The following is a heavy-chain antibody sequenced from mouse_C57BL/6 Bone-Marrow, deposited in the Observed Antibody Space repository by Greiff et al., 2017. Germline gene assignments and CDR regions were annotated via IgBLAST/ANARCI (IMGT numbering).Heavy chain of an antibody. V-gene: IGHV10-1*01. CDR3: VRHGRLRRDFDV. Sequence: EVQGVESGGGLVQPKGSLKLSCAASGFSFNTYAMNWVRQAPGKGLEWVARIRSKSNNYATYYADSVKDRFTISRDDSESMLYLQMHNLKTEDTAMYFCVRHGRLRRDFDVWGTGTTVTVSS. D-gene: IGHD2-4*01. CDR2: IRSKSNNYAT. J-gene: IGHJ1*03. CDR1: GFSFNTYA.